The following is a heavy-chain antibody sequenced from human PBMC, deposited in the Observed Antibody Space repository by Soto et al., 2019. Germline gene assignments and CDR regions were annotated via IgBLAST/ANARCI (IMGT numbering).Heavy chain of an antibody. J-gene: IGHJ5*02. V-gene: IGHV1-8*01. CDR2: MNPNSGNT. CDR3: ARGVQYSSGWYGGSCFDP. CDR1: GYTFTSYD. D-gene: IGHD6-19*01. Sequence: QVQLVQSGAEVKKPGASVKVSCKASGYTFTSYDINWVRQATGQGLEWMGWMNPNSGNTGYAQKFQGRVTMTRNTSISTAYMELSRLRSEDTAVYYCARGVQYSSGWYGGSCFDPWGQGTLVTVSS.